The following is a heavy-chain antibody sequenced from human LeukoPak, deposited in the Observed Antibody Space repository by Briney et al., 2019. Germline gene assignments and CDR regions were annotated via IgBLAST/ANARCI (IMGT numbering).Heavy chain of an antibody. Sequence: SETLSLTCTVSGGSISSDYWSWIRQPPGKGLEWIGYIYYSGSTNYNPSLKSRVTISVDTPKNQFSLKLSSVTAADTAVYYCARDSTKQQLVRYYYYYMDVWGKGTTVTVSS. V-gene: IGHV4-59*12. D-gene: IGHD6-13*01. J-gene: IGHJ6*03. CDR3: ARDSTKQQLVRYYYYYMDV. CDR1: GGSISSDY. CDR2: IYYSGST.